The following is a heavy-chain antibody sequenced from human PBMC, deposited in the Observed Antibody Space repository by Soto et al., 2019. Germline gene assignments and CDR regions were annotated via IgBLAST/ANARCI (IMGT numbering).Heavy chain of an antibody. CDR1: GGSISSYY. CDR2: IYYSGST. D-gene: IGHD1-26*01. V-gene: IGHV4-59*01. CDR3: ARGYSGSYFDY. J-gene: IGHJ4*02. Sequence: TSETLSLTCTVSGGSISSYYWSWIRQPPGKGLEWIGYIYYSGSTNYNPSLKSRVTISVDTSRNQFSLKLSSVTAADTAVYYCARGYSGSYFDYWGQGTLVPSPQ.